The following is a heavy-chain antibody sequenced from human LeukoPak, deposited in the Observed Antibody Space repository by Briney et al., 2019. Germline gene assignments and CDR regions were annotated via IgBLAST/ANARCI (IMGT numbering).Heavy chain of an antibody. CDR1: GGTFSSYA. Sequence: SVKVSCKASGGTFSSYAISWVRQAPGQGLEWMGRIIPILGIANYAQKFQGRVTITADKSTSTAYMELSSLRSEDTAVYYCARDLVSGTSAGQDWYFDLWGRGTLVTVSS. CDR2: IIPILGIA. J-gene: IGHJ2*01. D-gene: IGHD6-13*01. V-gene: IGHV1-69*04. CDR3: ARDLVSGTSAGQDWYFDL.